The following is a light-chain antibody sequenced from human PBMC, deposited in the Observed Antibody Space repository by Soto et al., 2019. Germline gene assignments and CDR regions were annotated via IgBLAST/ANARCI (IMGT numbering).Light chain of an antibody. J-gene: IGKJ1*01. V-gene: IGKV1-17*01. CDR2: AAS. CDR1: QGIRND. Sequence: DIQMTQSPSSLSASVGDRVTITCRASQGIRNDLGWYQQKPGKAPKRLIYAASSLQSGVPSRFSGSGSGTEFTFTISSLQPDDFAIYYCQQYNVFATFGQGTKGDIK. CDR3: QQYNVFAT.